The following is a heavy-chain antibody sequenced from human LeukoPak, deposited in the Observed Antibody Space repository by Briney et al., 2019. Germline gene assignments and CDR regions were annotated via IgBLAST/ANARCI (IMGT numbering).Heavy chain of an antibody. J-gene: IGHJ5*02. D-gene: IGHD3-22*01. Sequence: ASVKVSCQATGHTFTSYYMHWVRQAPGQGLEWMGWINPNSGGTNYAQKFQGRVTMTRDTSISTAYMELSRLRSDDTAVYYCARSSSRGSSGYLTGSWGQGTLVTVSS. V-gene: IGHV1-2*02. CDR1: GHTFTSYY. CDR3: ARSSSRGSSGYLTGS. CDR2: INPNSGGT.